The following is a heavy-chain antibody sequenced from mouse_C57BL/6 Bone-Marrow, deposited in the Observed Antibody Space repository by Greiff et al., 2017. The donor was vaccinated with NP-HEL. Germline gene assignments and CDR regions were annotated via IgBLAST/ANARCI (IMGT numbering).Heavy chain of an antibody. Sequence: EVQVVESGPELVKPGASVKISCKASGYSFTGYYMNWVKQSPEKSLEWIGEINPSTGGTTYNQKFKAKATLTVDKSSSTAYMQLKSLTSEDSAVYYCARLGLLYWYFDVWGTGTTVTVSS. J-gene: IGHJ1*03. CDR3: ARLGLLYWYFDV. V-gene: IGHV1-42*01. CDR2: INPSTGGT. D-gene: IGHD2-3*01. CDR1: GYSFTGYY.